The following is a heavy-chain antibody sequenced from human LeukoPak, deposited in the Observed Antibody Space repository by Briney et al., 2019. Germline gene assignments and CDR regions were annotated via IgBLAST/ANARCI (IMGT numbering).Heavy chain of an antibody. D-gene: IGHD2-15*01. CDR2: ISSSSSYI. V-gene: IGHV3-21*01. Sequence: GGSLRLSCATSGFSFSNFGMNWVRQAPGKGLEWVSSISSSSSYIYYADSVKGRFTISRDNAKNSLYLQMNSLRAEDTAVYYCARDPPRCSGGSCYLDYWGQGTLVTVSS. J-gene: IGHJ4*02. CDR3: ARDPPRCSGGSCYLDY. CDR1: GFSFSNFG.